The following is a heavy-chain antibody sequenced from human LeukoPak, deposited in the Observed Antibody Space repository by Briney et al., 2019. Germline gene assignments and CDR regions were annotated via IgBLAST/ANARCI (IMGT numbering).Heavy chain of an antibody. J-gene: IGHJ3*02. D-gene: IGHD1-26*01. Sequence: PSETLSLTCTVSGGSISSGDYYWSWIRQPPGKGLEWIGYIYYSGSTYYNPSLKSRVTISVDTSKNQFSLKLSSVTAADTAVYYCARVGSGSYYPDAFDIWGQGTMVTVSS. CDR1: GGSISSGDYY. V-gene: IGHV4-30-4*08. CDR2: IYYSGST. CDR3: ARVGSGSYYPDAFDI.